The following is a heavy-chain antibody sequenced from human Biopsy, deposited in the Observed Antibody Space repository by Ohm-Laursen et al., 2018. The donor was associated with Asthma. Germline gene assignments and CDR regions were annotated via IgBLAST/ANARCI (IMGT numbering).Heavy chain of an antibody. CDR2: ISSDVRE. CDR3: VRWRSGYPDHYSDF. D-gene: IGHD2-21*01. V-gene: IGHV3-30*03. CDR1: GFTFRNFG. J-gene: IGHJ4*02. Sequence: SLRLSCSASGFTFRNFGMHWVRQAPGKGLEWVALISSDVREWYADSVKGRFAISRDNSKNTLDLQMNSLRGDDTAVYYCVRWRSGYPDHYSDFWGLGTLVTVSS.